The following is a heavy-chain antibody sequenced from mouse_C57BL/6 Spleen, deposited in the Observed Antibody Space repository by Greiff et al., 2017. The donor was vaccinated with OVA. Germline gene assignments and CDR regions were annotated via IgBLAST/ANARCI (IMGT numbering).Heavy chain of an antibody. Sequence: VQLQQSGAELVRPGASVKLSCTASGFNIKDDYMHWVKQRPEQGLEWIGWIDPENGDTEYASKFQGKATITADTSSNTAYLQRSSLTSEDTAVYYCTTGAGFITTVVNYFDYWGQGTTLTVSS. D-gene: IGHD1-1*01. V-gene: IGHV14-4*01. CDR1: GFNIKDDY. J-gene: IGHJ2*01. CDR2: IDPENGDT. CDR3: TTGAGFITTVVNYFDY.